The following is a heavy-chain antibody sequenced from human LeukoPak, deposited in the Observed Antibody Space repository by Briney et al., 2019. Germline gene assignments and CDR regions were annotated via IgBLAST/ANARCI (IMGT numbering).Heavy chain of an antibody. CDR3: ARTMVGSTNLSPFDY. CDR2: INPSGGST. J-gene: IGHJ4*02. D-gene: IGHD2-15*01. Sequence: ASVKVSCKASGYTFTSYYMHWVRQAPGQGLEWMGIINPSGGSTTYAQKFQGRVTMTRDTSTSTVYMELSSLRSEDTAVYYCARTMVGSTNLSPFDYWSQGTLVTVSS. CDR1: GYTFTSYY. V-gene: IGHV1-46*01.